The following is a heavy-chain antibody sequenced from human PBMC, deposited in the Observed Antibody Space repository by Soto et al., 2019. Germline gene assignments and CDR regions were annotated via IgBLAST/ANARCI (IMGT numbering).Heavy chain of an antibody. CDR2: ISSSSYI. Sequence: GGSLRLSCAASGFTFSSYSMNWVRQAPGKGLEWVSSISSSSYIYYADSLKGRFTITRDNAKNSLYLQMNSLRAEDTAVYYCARGGYCSGGSCFYYYYYYMDVWGKGTTVTVSS. V-gene: IGHV3-21*01. CDR1: GFTFSSYS. CDR3: ARGGYCSGGSCFYYYYYYMDV. J-gene: IGHJ6*03. D-gene: IGHD2-15*01.